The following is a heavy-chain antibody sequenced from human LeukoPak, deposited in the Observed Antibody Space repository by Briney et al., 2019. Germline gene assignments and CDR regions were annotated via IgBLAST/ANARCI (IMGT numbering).Heavy chain of an antibody. Sequence: SETLSLTCTVSGGSISSGGYYWSWISQHSGNGLEWIGYIYYSGSTYYNPSLKRRVTISVDTSKNQFSLKLSSVTAADTAVYYCGSAVANYYYYYMDVWGKGTTVTVSS. V-gene: IGHV4-31*03. CDR2: IYYSGST. D-gene: IGHD2-15*01. CDR1: GGSISSGGYY. J-gene: IGHJ6*03. CDR3: GSAVANYYYYYMDV.